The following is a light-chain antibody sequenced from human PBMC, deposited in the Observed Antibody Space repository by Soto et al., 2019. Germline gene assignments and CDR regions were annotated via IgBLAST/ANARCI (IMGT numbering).Light chain of an antibody. CDR1: QNVRSY. CDR2: DAS. J-gene: IGKJ1*01. CDR3: QHRSNWSWT. V-gene: IGKV3-11*01. Sequence: EIVLTQSPATLSLSPGERATLSCRASQNVRSYLAWYQQKPGQAPRLLIYDASNRAAGIPGRFSGSGSGTDFTLTISSLEPEDFAIYYCQHRSNWSWTFGQGTKVEIK.